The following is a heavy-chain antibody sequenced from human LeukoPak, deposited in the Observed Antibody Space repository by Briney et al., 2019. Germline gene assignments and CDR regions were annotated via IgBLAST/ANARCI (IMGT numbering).Heavy chain of an antibody. V-gene: IGHV4-34*01. CDR2: INHSGST. Sequence: PSETLSLTCAVYGGSFSGYYWSWIRQPPGMGLEWIGEINHSGSTNYNPSLKSRVTISVDTSKNQFSLKLSSVTAADTAVYYCAGTLRNYVWGSYRPNWFDPWGQGTLVTVSS. D-gene: IGHD3-16*02. CDR3: AGTLRNYVWGSYRPNWFDP. J-gene: IGHJ5*02. CDR1: GGSFSGYY.